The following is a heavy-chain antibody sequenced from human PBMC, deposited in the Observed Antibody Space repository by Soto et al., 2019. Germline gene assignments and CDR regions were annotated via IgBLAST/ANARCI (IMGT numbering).Heavy chain of an antibody. Sequence: LILACAASGFTFDEYSMHCVRQAPGRGLEWVSGISWNSGSIGYADSVNVRFTISIDNAKNSLYLQMNSLRAEDTALYYCAKDKGRHCPNGVCSPVYYGTXVWGQGKKGTVSS. V-gene: IGHV3-9*01. CDR2: ISWNSGSI. J-gene: IGHJ6*02. D-gene: IGHD2-8*01. CDR1: GFTFDEYS. CDR3: AKDKGRHCPNGVCSPVYYGTXV.